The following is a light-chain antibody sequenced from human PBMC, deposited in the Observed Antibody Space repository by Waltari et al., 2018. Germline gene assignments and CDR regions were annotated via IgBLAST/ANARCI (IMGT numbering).Light chain of an antibody. J-gene: IGKJ1*01. CDR3: QQYYSTPPT. CDR2: WAS. V-gene: IGKV4-1*01. Sequence: DIVMTQSPDSLAVSLGERATINCKSSQSVLYSSNNKNYLAWYQQKPGQPPKLLIYWASTRESGVPDRFSGSRSGTDFTHTISSLQAEDVAVYYCQQYYSTPPTFGQGTKVEIK. CDR1: QSVLYSSNNKNY.